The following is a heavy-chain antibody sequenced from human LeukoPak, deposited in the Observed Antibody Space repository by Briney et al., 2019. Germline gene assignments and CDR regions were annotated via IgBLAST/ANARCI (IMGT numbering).Heavy chain of an antibody. Sequence: SETLSLTCAVYGGSFSGYYWSWIRQPPGKGLEWIGEINHSGSTNYNPSLKSRVTISVDTSKNQFSLKLSSVTAADTAVYYCARVHPREHYQPGTNYYYSGMDVWGQGTTVTVSS. CDR3: ARVHPREHYQPGTNYYYSGMDV. CDR1: GGSFSGYY. D-gene: IGHD2-2*01. J-gene: IGHJ6*02. CDR2: INHSGST. V-gene: IGHV4-34*01.